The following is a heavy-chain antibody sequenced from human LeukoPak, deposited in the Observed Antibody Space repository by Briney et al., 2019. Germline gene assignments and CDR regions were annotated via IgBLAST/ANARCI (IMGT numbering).Heavy chain of an antibody. CDR3: ARSLTAMVTFYYYYYMDV. V-gene: IGHV1-8*01. CDR2: MNPNSGNT. D-gene: IGHD5-18*01. CDR1: GYTFTSYD. J-gene: IGHJ6*03. Sequence: ASVKVSCKASGYTFTSYDINWVRQATGQGLEWMGWMNPNSGNTGYAQKFQGRVTMTRNTSISTAYMELGSLRSEDTAVYYCARSLTAMVTFYYYYYMDVWGKGTTVTVSS.